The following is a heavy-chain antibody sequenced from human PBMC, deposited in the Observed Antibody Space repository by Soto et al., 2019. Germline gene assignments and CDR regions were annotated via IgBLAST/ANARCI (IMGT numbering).Heavy chain of an antibody. CDR3: ARAYCSGGSCYRGYYYYGMDV. J-gene: IGHJ6*02. CDR1: GGSFSGYY. CDR2: INHSGST. V-gene: IGHV4-34*01. Sequence: QVQLQQWGAGLLKSSETLSLTCAVYGGSFSGYYWSWIRQPPGKGLEWIGEINHSGSTNYNPSLKSRVTISVDTAKNQFSLKLSSVTAADTAVYYCARAYCSGGSCYRGYYYYGMDVWGQGTTVTVSS. D-gene: IGHD2-15*01.